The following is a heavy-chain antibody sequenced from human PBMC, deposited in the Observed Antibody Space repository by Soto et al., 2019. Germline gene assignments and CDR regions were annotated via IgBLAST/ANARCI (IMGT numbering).Heavy chain of an antibody. V-gene: IGHV1-18*01. CDR3: ARDPENSSSYNWFDP. J-gene: IGHJ5*02. CDR2: ISAYNGNT. CDR1: GYTFTSYG. D-gene: IGHD6-6*01. Sequence: VASVKVSCKASGYTFTSYGISWVRQAPGQGLEWMGWISAYNGNTNYAQKLQGRVTMTTDTSTSTAYMELRSLRSDDTAVYYCARDPENSSSYNWFDPWGQGTLVTVSS.